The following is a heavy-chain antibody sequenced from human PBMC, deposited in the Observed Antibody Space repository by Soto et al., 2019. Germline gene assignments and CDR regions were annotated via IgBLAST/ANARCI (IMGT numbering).Heavy chain of an antibody. CDR2: ILHDGSAE. D-gene: IGHD4-4*01. CDR3: ARSRDGYSFYFYHGMDG. J-gene: IGHJ6*02. CDR1: GFTFTSYG. V-gene: IGHV3-30*03. Sequence: XESLLLSCAASGFTFTSYGMHWVRQAPGKGLEWMALILHDGSAEYYADSVKGRFTISRDNSKNTLYLQMNSLRAEDTAVYYCARSRDGYSFYFYHGMDGWGQGTTVTVSS.